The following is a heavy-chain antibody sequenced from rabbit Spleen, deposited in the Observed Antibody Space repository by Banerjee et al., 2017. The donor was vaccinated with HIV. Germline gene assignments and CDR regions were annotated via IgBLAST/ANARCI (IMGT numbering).Heavy chain of an antibody. CDR2: IGTGGGTT. J-gene: IGHJ4*01. Sequence: QEQLEESGGGLVKPGASLTLTCKASGFYFSSGYYMSWVRQAPGKGLEWFGCIGTGGGTTWFANWAKGRFTISKTSSTTVTLQMPSLTAADTATYFCASAYSDIYFDLWGPGTLVTVS. CDR1: GFYFSSGYY. D-gene: IGHD6-1*01. V-gene: IGHV1S45*01. CDR3: ASAYSDIYFDL.